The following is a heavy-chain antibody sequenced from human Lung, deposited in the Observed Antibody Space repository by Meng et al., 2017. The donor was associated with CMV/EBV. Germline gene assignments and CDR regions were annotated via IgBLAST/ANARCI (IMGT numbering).Heavy chain of an antibody. CDR1: GYTFTSYY. D-gene: IGHD2-2*01. J-gene: IGHJ6*02. CDR3: TTSCSQWGYYYCYGMDV. V-gene: IGHV1-46*03. CDR2: INPSGGST. Sequence: ASVXVSXKASGYTFTSYYMHWVRQAPGQGLEWMGIINPSGGSTSYAQKFQGRVTMTRDTSTSTLYMELSSLRSEDTAVYYCTTSCSQWGYYYCYGMDVWGQGTXVTVSS.